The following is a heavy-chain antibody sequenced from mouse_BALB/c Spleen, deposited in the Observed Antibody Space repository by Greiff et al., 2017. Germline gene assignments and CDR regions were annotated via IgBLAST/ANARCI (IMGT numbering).Heavy chain of an antibody. CDR1: GFAFSSYD. V-gene: IGHV5-12-1*01. Sequence: EVQRVESGGGLVKPGGSLKLSCAASGFAFSSYDMSWVRQTPEKRLEWVAYISSGGGSTYYPDTVKGRFTISRDNAKNTLYLQMSSLKSEDTAMYYCARQDYYGSSWYFDVWGAGTTVTVSS. CDR3: ARQDYYGSSWYFDV. J-gene: IGHJ1*01. CDR2: ISSGGGST. D-gene: IGHD1-1*01.